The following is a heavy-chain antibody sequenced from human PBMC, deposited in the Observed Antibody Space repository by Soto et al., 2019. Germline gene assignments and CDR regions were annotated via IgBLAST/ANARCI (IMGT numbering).Heavy chain of an antibody. CDR2: MYNTGST. CDR1: GGSISGYY. D-gene: IGHD2-21*02. Sequence: ETLSLTCTVSGGSISGYYWSWIRQPPGKGLEWIGYMYNTGSTVYNPPFKSRVTISVDTSKDQFSLKLNSVTAADTAVYYCARDLWGYCGTDCYPLDVWGQGTTVTVSS. J-gene: IGHJ6*02. V-gene: IGHV4-59*01. CDR3: ARDLWGYCGTDCYPLDV.